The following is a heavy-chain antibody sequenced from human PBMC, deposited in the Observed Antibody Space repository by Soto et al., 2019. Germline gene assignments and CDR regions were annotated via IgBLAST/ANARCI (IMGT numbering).Heavy chain of an antibody. CDR1: GFTFSSYS. CDR2: ISSSSSYI. Sequence: EVQLVESGGGLVKPGGSLRLSCAASGFTFSSYSMNWVRQAPGKGLEWVSSISSSSSYIYYADSVKGRFTISRDNAKNSLYLKMNSLRAEDTAVYYCAREFRAAAGHYYYYGMDVWGQGTTVTVSS. J-gene: IGHJ6*02. CDR3: AREFRAAAGHYYYYGMDV. D-gene: IGHD6-13*01. V-gene: IGHV3-21*01.